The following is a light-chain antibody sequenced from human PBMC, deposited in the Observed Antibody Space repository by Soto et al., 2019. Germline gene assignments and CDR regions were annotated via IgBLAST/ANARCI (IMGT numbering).Light chain of an antibody. Sequence: QSVLTQPPSVSGAPGQRVTISCTGSSSNIGAGYDVHWYQQLPGTAPKLLIYGNSNRPSGVPDRFSGSKSGTSASLAITGLQAEDEADYYCQSYDSSLSGAAFGTGTKLPS. J-gene: IGLJ1*01. V-gene: IGLV1-40*01. CDR2: GNS. CDR3: QSYDSSLSGAA. CDR1: SSNIGAGYD.